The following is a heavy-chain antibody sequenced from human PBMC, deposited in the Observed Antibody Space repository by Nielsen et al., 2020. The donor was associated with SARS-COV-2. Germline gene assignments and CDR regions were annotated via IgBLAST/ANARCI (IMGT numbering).Heavy chain of an antibody. Sequence: GESLKISCAASGFTFSSYSMNWVRQAPGKGLEWVSSISSSSSYIYYADSVKGRFTISRDNAKNSLYLQMNSLRAEDTAVYYCARDLGGYCSGGSCYSRFDNWFDPWGQGTLVTVSS. V-gene: IGHV3-21*01. D-gene: IGHD2-15*01. J-gene: IGHJ5*02. CDR2: ISSSSSYI. CDR1: GFTFSSYS. CDR3: ARDLGGYCSGGSCYSRFDNWFDP.